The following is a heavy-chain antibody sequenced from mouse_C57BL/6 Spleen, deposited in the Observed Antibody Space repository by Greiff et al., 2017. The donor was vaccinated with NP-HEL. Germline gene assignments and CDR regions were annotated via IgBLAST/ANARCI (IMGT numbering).Heavy chain of an antibody. CDR1: GYTFTSYT. D-gene: IGHD2-3*01. CDR3: ARGRDDGYPNWFAY. J-gene: IGHJ3*01. CDR2: INPSSGYT. V-gene: IGHV1-4*01. Sequence: QVQLQQSGAELARPGASVKMSCKASGYTFTSYTMHWVKQRPGQGLEWIGYINPSSGYTKYNQKFKDKATLTADKSSSTAYMQLSSLTSEDSAVYYCARGRDDGYPNWFAYWGQGTLVTVSA.